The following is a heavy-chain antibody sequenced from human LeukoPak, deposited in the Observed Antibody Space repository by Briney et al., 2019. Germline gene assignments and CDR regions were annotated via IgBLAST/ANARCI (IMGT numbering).Heavy chain of an antibody. Sequence: PGGSLRLSCAASGFTFSSYAMHWVRRAPGKGLEYVSAISSNGGSTYYANSVKGRCTISRDNSKNTLYLQMGSLRAEDMAVYYCARGGFDFWSGYYSPYYYYMDVWGKGTTVTVSS. V-gene: IGHV3-64*01. CDR2: ISSNGGST. J-gene: IGHJ6*03. CDR1: GFTFSSYA. CDR3: ARGGFDFWSGYYSPYYYYMDV. D-gene: IGHD3-3*01.